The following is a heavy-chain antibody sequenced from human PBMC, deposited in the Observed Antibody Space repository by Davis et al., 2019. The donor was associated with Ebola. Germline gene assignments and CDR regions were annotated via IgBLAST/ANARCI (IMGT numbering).Heavy chain of an antibody. CDR3: ACGYSSSWSTFDY. Sequence: AASVKVSCKASGYTFNRYALNWVRQAPGQGLEWMGWINTKTGNPTYAQGFTGRFVFSLDTSVSTAYLQISSLKAEDTAVYYCACGYSSSWSTFDYWGQGTLVTVSS. V-gene: IGHV7-4-1*02. CDR1: GYTFNRYA. D-gene: IGHD6-13*01. CDR2: INTKTGNP. J-gene: IGHJ4*02.